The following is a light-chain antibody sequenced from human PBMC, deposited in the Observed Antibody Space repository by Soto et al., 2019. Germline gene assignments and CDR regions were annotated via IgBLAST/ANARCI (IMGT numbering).Light chain of an antibody. CDR3: QQYNNWPTWT. J-gene: IGKJ1*01. CDR1: HRVSSSY. V-gene: IGKV3-20*01. Sequence: EIVLTQSPGTLSLSPGERATLTGRAGHRVSSSYLAWYQQKPGQAPRLLIYGASSRATGIPDRLSGSGSGTDFTLTISRLEPEDFAVYYCQQYNNWPTWTFGQGTKVDIK. CDR2: GAS.